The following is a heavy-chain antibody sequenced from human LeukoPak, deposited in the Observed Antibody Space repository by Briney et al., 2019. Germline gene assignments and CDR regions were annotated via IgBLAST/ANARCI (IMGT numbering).Heavy chain of an antibody. J-gene: IGHJ4*02. CDR3: GKDPRPSVTTFRSRWTDS. Sequence: GGSLRLSCEASGFTFHNHGMSWVRQAPGKGLEWISVISGSSMSTYYADSVKGRFTVSRDNSKNTVYLQMSSLRVEDSAIYYCGKDPRPSVTTFRSRWTDSWGQGILVTVSS. V-gene: IGHV3-23*01. CDR1: GFTFHNHG. CDR2: ISGSSMST. D-gene: IGHD4-11*01.